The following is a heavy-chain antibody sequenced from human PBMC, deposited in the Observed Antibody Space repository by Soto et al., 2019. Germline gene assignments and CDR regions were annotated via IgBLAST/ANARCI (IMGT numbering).Heavy chain of an antibody. V-gene: IGHV3-21*01. D-gene: IGHD3-22*01. CDR1: GFTFSSYT. CDR2: ISSSSSYI. Sequence: GALRLSCAASGFTFSSYTMNWVRQAPGKGLEWVSSISSSSSYIYYADSVKGRFTISRDNAKNSLYLQMNSLRAEDTALYYCARVTFDTSGYYSNTFDSWGQGTLVTVSS. J-gene: IGHJ4*02. CDR3: ARVTFDTSGYYSNTFDS.